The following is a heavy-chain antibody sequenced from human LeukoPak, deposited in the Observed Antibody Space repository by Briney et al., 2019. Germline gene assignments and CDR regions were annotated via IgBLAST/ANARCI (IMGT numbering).Heavy chain of an antibody. D-gene: IGHD1-26*01. CDR2: IHSSGRT. V-gene: IGHV4-59*01. J-gene: IGHJ4*02. CDR3: ARDPAKSGTYLDY. CDR1: GGSMSNYY. Sequence: PSETLSLTCTVSGGSMSNYYWNWIRQPPGKGLEWIGYIHSSGRTSFNPSLRGRVTTSLDASRNQFSLQLSSVTATDTAVYYCARDPAKSGTYLDYWGQGTLVAASS.